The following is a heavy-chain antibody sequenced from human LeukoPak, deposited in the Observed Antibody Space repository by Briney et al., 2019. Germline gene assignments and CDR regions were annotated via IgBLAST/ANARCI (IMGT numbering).Heavy chain of an antibody. CDR2: IYYSGST. CDR3: AREAIAMGDHGAYNY. V-gene: IGHV4-59*01. J-gene: IGHJ4*02. CDR1: GGSLSSYY. D-gene: IGHD5-18*01. Sequence: SETLSLTCTVSGGSLSSYYWSWVRQPPGKGLEWIGYIYYSGSTNYNPSLKSRVTISVDTSKNQFSLKLSSVTAADTAVYYCAREAIAMGDHGAYNYWGQGTLVTVSS.